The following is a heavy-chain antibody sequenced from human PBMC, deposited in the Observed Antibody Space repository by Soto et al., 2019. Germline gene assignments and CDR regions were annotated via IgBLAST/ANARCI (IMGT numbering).Heavy chain of an antibody. V-gene: IGHV1-18*01. J-gene: IGHJ4*02. D-gene: IGHD2-15*01. CDR3: ARDDIVVVVAAIDY. CDR2: ISAYNGNT. CDR1: GYTFTNYG. Sequence: GASVKVSCKASGYTFTNYGISWVRQVPGQGLEWMGWISAYNGNTNYAQKLQGRVTMTTDTSTSTAYMELRSLRSDDTAVYYCARDDIVVVVAAIDYWGQGTLVTVSS.